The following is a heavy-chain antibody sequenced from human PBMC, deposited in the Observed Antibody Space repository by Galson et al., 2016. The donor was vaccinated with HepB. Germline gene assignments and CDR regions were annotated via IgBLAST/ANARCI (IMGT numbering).Heavy chain of an antibody. CDR2: YYYSGST. J-gene: IGHJ5*02. V-gene: IGHV4-39*02. Sequence: SETLSLTCTVSGGSISDIDYSWGWIRQPPGKGPEWIGSYYYSGSTYYKPSLKSRVTISVDRSKNHFSLKVNSVTAADTAVYYCASGRPKYTGRDNWFDPWGQGTLVTVSS. CDR3: ASGRPKYTGRDNWFDP. CDR1: GGSISDIDYS. D-gene: IGHD1-26*01.